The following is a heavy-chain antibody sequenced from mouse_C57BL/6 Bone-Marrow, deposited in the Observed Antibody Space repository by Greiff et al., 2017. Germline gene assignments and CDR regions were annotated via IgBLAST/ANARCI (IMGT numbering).Heavy chain of an antibody. CDR2: IHPSDSDT. D-gene: IGHD2-1*01. CDR1: GYTFTSYW. CDR3: AIYYGNFAWFAY. V-gene: IGHV1-74*01. Sequence: QVHVKQPGAELVKPGASVKVSCKASGYTFTSYWMHWVKQRPGQGLEWIGRIHPSDSDTNYNQKFKGKATLTVDKSSSTAYMQLSSLTSEDSAVYYCAIYYGNFAWFAYWGQGTLVTVSA. J-gene: IGHJ3*01.